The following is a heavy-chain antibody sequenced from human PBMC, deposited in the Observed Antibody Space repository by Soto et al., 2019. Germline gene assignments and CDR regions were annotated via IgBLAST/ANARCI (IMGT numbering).Heavy chain of an antibody. CDR3: ARNATSYPWYFDY. D-gene: IGHD3-10*01. CDR2: IYYSGST. CDR1: GGSISSSSYY. Sequence: SETLSLTCTVSGGSISSSSYYWGWIRQPPGKGLEWIGSIYYSGSTYYNPSLKSRVTISVDTSKNQFSLRLSSVTAADTAVYYCARNATSYPWYFDYWGQGTLVTVS. V-gene: IGHV4-39*01. J-gene: IGHJ4*02.